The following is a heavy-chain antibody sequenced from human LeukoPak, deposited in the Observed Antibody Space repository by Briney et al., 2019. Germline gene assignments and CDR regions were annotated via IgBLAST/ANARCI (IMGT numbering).Heavy chain of an antibody. CDR1: GDSISTYY. J-gene: IGHJ3*02. CDR2: VYYSGSA. V-gene: IGHV4-59*01. D-gene: IGHD3-3*01. CDR3: ASAIFVENAFDI. Sequence: SETLSLICVVSGDSISTYYWSWIRQPPGKGLEWIGYVYYSGSAHYNPSLKSRVTISVDTSKSQFSLKLSSVTAADTAVYYCASAIFVENAFDIWGQGTMVTVSS.